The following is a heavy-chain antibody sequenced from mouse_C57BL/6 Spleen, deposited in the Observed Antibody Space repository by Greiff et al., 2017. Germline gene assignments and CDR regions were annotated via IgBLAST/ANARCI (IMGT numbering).Heavy chain of an antibody. D-gene: IGHD1-1*01. J-gene: IGHJ4*01. V-gene: IGHV5-17*01. CDR3: AGGSSYLAMDY. CDR2: ISSGSSTI. CDR1: GFTFSDYG. Sequence: KLMESGGGLVKPGGSLKLSCAASGFTFSDYGMHWVRQAPEKGLEWVAYISSGSSTIYYADTVKGRFTISRDNAKNTLFLQMTSLRSEDTAMYYCAGGSSYLAMDYWGQGTSVTVSS.